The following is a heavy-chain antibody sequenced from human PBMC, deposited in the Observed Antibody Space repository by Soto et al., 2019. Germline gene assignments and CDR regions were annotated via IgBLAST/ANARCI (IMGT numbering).Heavy chain of an antibody. D-gene: IGHD3-22*01. CDR3: ARDGTLYDSSGYYYVY. CDR2: IIPVFGKA. V-gene: IGHV1-69*01. Sequence: QVQLVQSGAEVKKPGSSVKVSCKASGGTFSRSAINWVRQAPGQGLEWMGGIIPVFGKATYAQKFQGRVTITADESTTTGYMELRSLTSDDTAVYYCARDGTLYDSSGYYYVYWGQGSLVTVSS. J-gene: IGHJ4*02. CDR1: GGTFSRSA.